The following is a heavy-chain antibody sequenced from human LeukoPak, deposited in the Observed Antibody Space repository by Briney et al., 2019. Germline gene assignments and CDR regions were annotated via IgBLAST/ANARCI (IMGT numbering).Heavy chain of an antibody. Sequence: ASVKVSCRTSGYSFTDYIIAWVRQAPGQGLEWLGWIGTYDGHTSYAQKIQGRVTMTTDTSATTAYLELRSLTSDDTALYYCARLMDNNYDGSAFDYWGQGTLVTVSS. CDR3: ARLMDNNYDGSAFDY. J-gene: IGHJ4*02. CDR2: IGTYDGHT. D-gene: IGHD3-22*01. V-gene: IGHV1-18*01. CDR1: GYSFTDYI.